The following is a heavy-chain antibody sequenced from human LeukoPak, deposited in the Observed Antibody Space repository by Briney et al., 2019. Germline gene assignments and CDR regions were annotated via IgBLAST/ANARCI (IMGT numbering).Heavy chain of an antibody. CDR2: INAGNGNT. CDR1: GYTFTSYA. J-gene: IGHJ1*01. V-gene: IGHV1-3*01. Sequence: RASVKVSCKASGYTFTSYAMHWVRQAPGQRLEWMGWINAGNGNTKYSQKFQGRVTITRDTSASTAYMELSSLRSEDTAVYYCARDSELPSITMIVGYFQHWGQGTLVTVSS. D-gene: IGHD3-22*01. CDR3: ARDSELPSITMIVGYFQH.